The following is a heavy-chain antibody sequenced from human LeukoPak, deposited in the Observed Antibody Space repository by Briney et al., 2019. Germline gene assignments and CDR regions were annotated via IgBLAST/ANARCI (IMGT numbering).Heavy chain of an antibody. D-gene: IGHD5-18*01. V-gene: IGHV3-21*01. CDR3: ARDQVDTAMSA. J-gene: IGHJ5*02. CDR1: GFTFSSYS. Sequence: GGSLRLSCAASGFTFSSYSMNWVRQAPGKGLEWVSSISGSSSYIYYADSVKGRFTISRDNAKKSLYLQMNSLRAEDTALYYCARDQVDTAMSAWGQGTLVTVSS. CDR2: ISGSSSYI.